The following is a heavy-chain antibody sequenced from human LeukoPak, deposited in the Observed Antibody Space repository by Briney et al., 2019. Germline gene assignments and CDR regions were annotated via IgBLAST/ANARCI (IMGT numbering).Heavy chain of an antibody. V-gene: IGHV1-3*01. J-gene: IGHJ4*02. CDR3: ARERDYDILSGYPLYHFDY. CDR2: INAGNGNT. Sequence: ASVKVSCKASGYTFTGYYMHWVRQAPGQGLEWMGWINAGNGNTKYSRKFQGRVTITWDTSASTAHMELSSLRSEDTAVYYCARERDYDILSGYPLYHFDYWGQGTLVTVSS. D-gene: IGHD3-9*01. CDR1: GYTFTGYY.